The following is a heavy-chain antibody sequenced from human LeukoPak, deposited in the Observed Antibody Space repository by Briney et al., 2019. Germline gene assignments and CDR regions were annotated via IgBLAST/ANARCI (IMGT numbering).Heavy chain of an antibody. J-gene: IGHJ4*02. CDR1: GFTFSSYS. CDR3: ASLLWFGVRDWDY. D-gene: IGHD3-10*01. CDR2: ISSSSSYI. Sequence: PGGSLRLSCAASGFTFSSYSMNWVRQAPGKGLEWVSSISSSSSYIYYADSVKGRFTISRDNAKNTLYLQMNSLRAEDTAVYYCASLLWFGVRDWDYWGQGTLVTVSS. V-gene: IGHV3-21*01.